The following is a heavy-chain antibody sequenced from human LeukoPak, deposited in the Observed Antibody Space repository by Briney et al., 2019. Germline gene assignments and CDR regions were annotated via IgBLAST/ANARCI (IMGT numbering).Heavy chain of an antibody. CDR3: ARELAVGQPFDY. D-gene: IGHD1-1*01. V-gene: IGHV4-59*12. CDR2: IYYSGST. Sequence: SETLSLTCTVSAGSISSYYWTWIRQPPGKGLEWIGYIYYSGSTNYNPSLKSRVTISVDTSKNQFSLKLSSVTAADTAVYYCARELAVGQPFDYWGQGTLVTVSS. CDR1: AGSISSYY. J-gene: IGHJ4*02.